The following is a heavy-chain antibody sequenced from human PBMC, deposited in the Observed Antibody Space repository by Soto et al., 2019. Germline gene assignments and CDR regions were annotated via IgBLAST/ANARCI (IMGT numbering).Heavy chain of an antibody. V-gene: IGHV3-21*01. D-gene: IGHD3-22*01. CDR1: AFTFSSYS. J-gene: IGHJ4*02. Sequence: PGGSLRLSCAASAFTFSSYSMNWVRQAPGKGLEWVSSISGSGSYIYYADSVKGRFTISRDNAKHSLYLQMNSLRAEDTAVYYCARDPNDITGYYPDSWGQGTLVTVSS. CDR2: ISGSGSYI. CDR3: ARDPNDITGYYPDS.